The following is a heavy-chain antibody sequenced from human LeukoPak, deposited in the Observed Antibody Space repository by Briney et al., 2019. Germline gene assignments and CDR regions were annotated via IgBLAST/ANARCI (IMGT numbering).Heavy chain of an antibody. CDR2: IYTSGST. V-gene: IGHV4-4*07. Sequence: SETLSLTCTVSGCSISSYYWSWIRQPAGKGLEWIGRIYTSGSTNYNPSLKSRVTMSVDTSKNQFSLKLSSVTAADTAVYYCARALLTTPPAAFDIWGQGTMVTVSS. D-gene: IGHD1-26*01. CDR3: ARALLTTPPAAFDI. CDR1: GCSISSYY. J-gene: IGHJ3*02.